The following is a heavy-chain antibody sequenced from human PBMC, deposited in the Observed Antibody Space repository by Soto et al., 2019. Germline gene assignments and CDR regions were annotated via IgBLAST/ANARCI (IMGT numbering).Heavy chain of an antibody. CDR1: GYTFTSYA. D-gene: IGHD5-12*01. J-gene: IGHJ4*02. CDR3: ARERKLDGYNYKGRRPWFDY. CDR2: INAGNGNT. V-gene: IGHV1-3*01. Sequence: ASVKVPCKASGYTFTSYAMHWVRQAPGQRLEWMGWINAGNGNTKYSQKFQGRVTITRDTSASTAYMELSSLRSEDTAVYYCARERKLDGYNYKGRRPWFDYWGQGTLVTVSS.